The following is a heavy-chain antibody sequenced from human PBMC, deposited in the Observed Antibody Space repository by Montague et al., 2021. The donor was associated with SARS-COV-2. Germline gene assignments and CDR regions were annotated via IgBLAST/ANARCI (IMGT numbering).Heavy chain of an antibody. CDR3: ARRIRITVFRGVPLTTHSLES. CDR1: NASITTSNW. J-gene: IGHJ4*02. Sequence: SETLSLTCTVSNASITTSNWWTWVRQAPGKWLEWVGEIHHSGTLNYNPSLKSRVTISVDTSKNHFSLNLNSVTAADTALYFCARRIRITVFRGVPLTTHSLESWGQGIMVTVSS. CDR2: IHHSGTL. V-gene: IGHV4/OR15-8*01. D-gene: IGHD3-10*01.